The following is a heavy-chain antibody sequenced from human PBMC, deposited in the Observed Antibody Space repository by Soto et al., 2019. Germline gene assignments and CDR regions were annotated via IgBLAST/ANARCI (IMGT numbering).Heavy chain of an antibody. CDR1: GFTFSSYA. CDR2: ISGSGGST. V-gene: IGHV3-23*01. Sequence: PGGSLRLSCAASGFTFSSYAMSWVRQAPGKGLEWVSAISGSGGSTYYADSVKGRFTISRDNSKNTLYLQMNSLRAEDTAVYYCAKGGYYDSSGSLGYWGQGTLVTGS. D-gene: IGHD3-22*01. CDR3: AKGGYYDSSGSLGY. J-gene: IGHJ4*02.